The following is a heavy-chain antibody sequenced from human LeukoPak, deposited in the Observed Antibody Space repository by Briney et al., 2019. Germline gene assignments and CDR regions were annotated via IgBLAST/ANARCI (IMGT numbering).Heavy chain of an antibody. CDR2: INHSGST. J-gene: IGHJ4*02. CDR1: GGSFSGYY. V-gene: IGHV4-34*01. CDR3: AIFGELLVY. D-gene: IGHD3-10*01. Sequence: SETLSLTCAVYGGSFSGYYWSWIRQPPGKGLEWIGEINHSGSTNYNPSLKSRVTISVDTSKNQFSPKLSSVTAADTAVYYCAIFGELLVYWGQGTLVTVSS.